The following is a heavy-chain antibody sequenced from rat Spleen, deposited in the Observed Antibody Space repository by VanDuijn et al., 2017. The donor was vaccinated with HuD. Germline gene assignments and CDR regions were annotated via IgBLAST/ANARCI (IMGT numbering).Heavy chain of an antibody. Sequence: EVKLVESGGGLVQPGNSLTLSCVASGFTFSDYGMHWIRQAPKKGLEWIAMINYDSSKMYYADTVEGRFTISRDNSKNTLYLEMNSLRSEDTAMYYCAAESNWEGADWGQGVMVTVSS. V-gene: IGHV5-54*01. CDR1: GFTFSDYG. CDR2: INYDSSKM. J-gene: IGHJ2*01. CDR3: AAESNWEGAD. D-gene: IGHD5-1*01.